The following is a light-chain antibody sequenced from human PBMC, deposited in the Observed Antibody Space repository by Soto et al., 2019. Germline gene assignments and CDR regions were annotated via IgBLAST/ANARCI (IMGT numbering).Light chain of an antibody. CDR2: HTS. V-gene: IGKV3-11*01. J-gene: IGKJ1*01. CDR3: HQRQSWPRT. Sequence: EIVLKHSPATLSSSPCERATLSFSASQTVNSRLAWYQHKPGQAPRLLIYHTSNRATGIPARFSGSGSGTDFTLTISSLEPEDFAVYYCHQRQSWPRTFGQGTKV. CDR1: QTVNSR.